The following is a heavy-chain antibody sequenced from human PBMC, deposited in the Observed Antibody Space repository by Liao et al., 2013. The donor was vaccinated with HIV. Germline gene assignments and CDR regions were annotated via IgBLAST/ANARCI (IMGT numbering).Heavy chain of an antibody. J-gene: IGHJ4*02. CDR3: ARGTIFGPDY. D-gene: IGHD3-3*01. Sequence: QLQLQESGPGLVKASETLSLTCTVSGGSIRSYYWSWIRQPPGKGLEWIGYIYYTGTTNYNPSLKSRVTISVDTSKNQFSLKLSSVTAADTAVYYCARGTIFGPDYWGQGTLVTVSS. CDR2: IYYTGTT. V-gene: IGHV4-59*12. CDR1: GGSIRSYY.